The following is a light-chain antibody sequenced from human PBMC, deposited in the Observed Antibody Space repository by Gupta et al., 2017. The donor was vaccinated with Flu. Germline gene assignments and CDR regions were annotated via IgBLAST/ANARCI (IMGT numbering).Light chain of an antibody. Sequence: SSELTQDPAVSVALGQTVRITCQGHILRSYYASWYQQKPGQAPVLVIYGNSNRPSGIPDRFSGSNSGNTASLTITGAQAEDEADYYCNARDSSSNHLVFGGGTKLTVL. CDR2: GNS. CDR1: ILRSYY. CDR3: NARDSSSNHLV. V-gene: IGLV3-19*01. J-gene: IGLJ2*01.